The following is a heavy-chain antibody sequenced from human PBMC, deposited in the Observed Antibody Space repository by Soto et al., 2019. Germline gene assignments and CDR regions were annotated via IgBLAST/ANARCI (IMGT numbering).Heavy chain of an antibody. V-gene: IGHV3-33*01. D-gene: IGHD1-1*01. CDR3: ARDDDNEANAIDL. CDR1: GFTFSRYG. Sequence: QVQLVESGGGVVQPGGSLRLSCTPSGFTFSRYGMHWVRQAPGKGLEWVALIWSHANQKVYEDSVKGRFTISRDNSKNMLYLQLDSLRAEDTGVYYCARDDDNEANAIDLWGQGTQVTVSS. J-gene: IGHJ5*02. CDR2: IWSHANQK.